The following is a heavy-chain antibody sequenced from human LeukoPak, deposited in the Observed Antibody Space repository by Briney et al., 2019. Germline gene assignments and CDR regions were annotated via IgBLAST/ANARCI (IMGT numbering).Heavy chain of an antibody. V-gene: IGHV4-59*08. CDR1: GGSISSYY. Sequence: SETLSLTCTVSGGSISSYYWSWIRQPPGKGLEWIGYIYYSGSTYYNPSLKSRVTISVDTSKNQFSLKLSSVTAADTAVYYCARIQLWFVSGYNWFDPWGQGTLVTVSS. D-gene: IGHD5-18*01. J-gene: IGHJ5*02. CDR3: ARIQLWFVSGYNWFDP. CDR2: IYYSGST.